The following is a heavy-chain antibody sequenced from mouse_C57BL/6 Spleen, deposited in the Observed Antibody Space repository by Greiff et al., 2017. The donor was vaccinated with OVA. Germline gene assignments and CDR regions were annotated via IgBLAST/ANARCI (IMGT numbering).Heavy chain of an antibody. V-gene: IGHV2-5*01. CDR3: AKNEGAYDYDGAWFAY. CDR2: IWRGGST. D-gene: IGHD2-4*01. CDR1: GFSLTSYG. Sequence: VQLQQSGPGLVQPSQSLSITCTVSGFSLTSYGVNWVRPSPGQGLEWLGVIWRGGSTDYNAAFMSRLSITNDNSKSQVFFKMNSLQADDTAIYYCAKNEGAYDYDGAWFAYWGQGTLVTVSA. J-gene: IGHJ3*01.